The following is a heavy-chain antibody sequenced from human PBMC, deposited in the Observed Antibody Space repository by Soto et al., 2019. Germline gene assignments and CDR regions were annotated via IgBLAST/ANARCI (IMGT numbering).Heavy chain of an antibody. Sequence: QVQLVQSGAEVKKPGASVKVSCKASGYTFTSYGISWVRQAPGQGLEWMGWISAYNGNTNYAQKLQGRVTMNTDTSTSTAYMELRRLRSDDTAVYYCASDWAAAGPFDYWGQGTLVTVSS. J-gene: IGHJ4*02. V-gene: IGHV1-18*01. CDR3: ASDWAAAGPFDY. CDR1: GYTFTSYG. CDR2: ISAYNGNT. D-gene: IGHD6-13*01.